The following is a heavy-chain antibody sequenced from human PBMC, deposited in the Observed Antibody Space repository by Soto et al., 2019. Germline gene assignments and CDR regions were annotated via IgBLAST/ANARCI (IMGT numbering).Heavy chain of an antibody. D-gene: IGHD3-22*01. CDR3: TTDKWDYYDGYYYYYYGMDV. CDR1: GFTFSNAW. CDR2: IKSKTDGGTT. J-gene: IGHJ6*02. Sequence: GGSLRLSCAASGFTFSNAWMNWVRQAPGKGLEWVGRIKSKTDGGTTDYAAPVKGRFTISRDDSKNTLYLQMNSLKTEDTAVYYCTTDKWDYYDGYYYYYYGMDVWGQGTTVTVSS. V-gene: IGHV3-15*07.